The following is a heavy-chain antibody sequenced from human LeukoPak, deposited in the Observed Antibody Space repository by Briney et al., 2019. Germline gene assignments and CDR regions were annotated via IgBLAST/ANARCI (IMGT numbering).Heavy chain of an antibody. V-gene: IGHV3-74*01. D-gene: IGHD5-12*01. CDR2: INSDGSST. CDR1: GFTFSSYW. CDR3: AKSQWLVRIDAFDI. Sequence: GGSLRLSCAASGFTFSSYWMHWVRQAPGKGLVWVSRINSDGSSTSYADSLKGRFTISRDNSRDTLYLQMNSLRAEDTAIYYCAKSQWLVRIDAFDIWGQGTMVTVSS. J-gene: IGHJ3*02.